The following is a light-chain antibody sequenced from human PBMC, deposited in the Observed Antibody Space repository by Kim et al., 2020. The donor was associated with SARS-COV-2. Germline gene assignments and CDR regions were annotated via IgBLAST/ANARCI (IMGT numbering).Light chain of an antibody. CDR3: QSYDSSNQKV. V-gene: IGLV6-57*02. J-gene: IGLJ3*02. CDR2: EDN. CDR1: SSSSASNY. Sequence: KTVTISCTGSSSSSASNYVQWYQQRPGSAPTTVIYEDNQRPSGVPDRFSGSIDSSSNSASLTISGLKTEDEADYYCQSYDSSNQKVFGGGTQLTVL.